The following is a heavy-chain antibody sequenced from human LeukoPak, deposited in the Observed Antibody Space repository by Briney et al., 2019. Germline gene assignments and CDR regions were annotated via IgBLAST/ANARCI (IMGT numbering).Heavy chain of an antibody. CDR1: GFTFSTYG. Sequence: GGSLRLSCAASGFTFSTYGMHWVRQAPGKGLEWVSHTSSSSTTISYADSVKGRFTISRDNANNSLHLQMDSLRAEDTAVYYCARGTGGNSLGYWGQGTLVTVSS. J-gene: IGHJ4*02. CDR3: ARGTGGNSLGY. V-gene: IGHV3-48*01. D-gene: IGHD2-8*02. CDR2: TSSSSTTI.